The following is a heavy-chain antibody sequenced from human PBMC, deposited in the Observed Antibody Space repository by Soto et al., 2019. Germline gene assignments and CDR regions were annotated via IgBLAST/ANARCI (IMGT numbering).Heavy chain of an antibody. V-gene: IGHV3-30-3*01. J-gene: IGHJ4*02. Sequence: QVRLVASGGGAVQPGDSLRLSCAASGFTFSTSALHWVRQAPGKGLEWVAFISYTGANQYYADSVKGRFTVSRDNSKNIASLQMTSLHPESAAVYYCAIDAFLYSRGAYYDHWGQGTLVTVSS. CDR3: AIDAFLYSRGAYYDH. CDR2: ISYTGANQ. D-gene: IGHD4-4*01. CDR1: GFTFSTSA.